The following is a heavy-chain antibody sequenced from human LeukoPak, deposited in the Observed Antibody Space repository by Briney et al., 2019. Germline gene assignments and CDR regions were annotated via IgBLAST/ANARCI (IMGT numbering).Heavy chain of an antibody. D-gene: IGHD4-17*01. CDR3: AKDSFYDYGDNSLIYFQH. CDR1: GFTFSSYG. J-gene: IGHJ1*01. V-gene: IGHV3-23*01. CDR2: ISGSGGST. Sequence: TGGSLRLSCAASGFTFSSYGMSWVRQAPGKGLEWVSAISGSGGSTYYADSVKGRFTISRDNSKNTLYLQMNSLRAEDTAVYYCAKDSFYDYGDNSLIYFQHWGQGTLVTVSS.